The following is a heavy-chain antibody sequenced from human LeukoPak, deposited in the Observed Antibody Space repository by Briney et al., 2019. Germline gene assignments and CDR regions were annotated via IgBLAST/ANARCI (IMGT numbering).Heavy chain of an antibody. CDR3: ARDNPGSYSHYGMDV. D-gene: IGHD3-10*01. Sequence: PSQTLSLTCTVSGGSISSGDYYWSWIRQPPGKRLEWIGYIYYSGSTYYNPSLKSRVTISVDTSKNQFSLKLSSVTAADTAVYYCARDNPGSYSHYGMDVWGKGTTVTVSS. J-gene: IGHJ6*04. CDR1: GGSISSGDYY. V-gene: IGHV4-30-4*01. CDR2: IYYSGST.